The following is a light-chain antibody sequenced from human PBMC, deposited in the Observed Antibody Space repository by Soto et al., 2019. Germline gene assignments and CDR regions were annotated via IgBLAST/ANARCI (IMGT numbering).Light chain of an antibody. CDR2: GVS. CDR1: QSVTSN. V-gene: IGKV3-11*01. CDR3: QQRSQWPLT. J-gene: IGKJ4*01. Sequence: EIVLTQSSATLSLSPGERATLSCRSSQSVTSNALAWYQQKPGQAPRLLIYGVSSRATGIPDRFSGSWSGTDITLTISSLEPEDFAVYYCQQRSQWPLTFGGGTKVEIK.